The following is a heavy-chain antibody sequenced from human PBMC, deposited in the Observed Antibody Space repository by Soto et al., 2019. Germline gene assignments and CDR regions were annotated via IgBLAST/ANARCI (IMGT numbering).Heavy chain of an antibody. J-gene: IGHJ4*02. CDR1: GFTFSSQT. CDR2: ISSHSTYI. D-gene: IGHD5-12*01. V-gene: IGHV3-21*01. Sequence: EVQLVESGGGLVKPGGSLRLSCAASGFTFSSQTMNWVRQAPGKGLEWVSSISSHSTYIYYADPVKGRFTIARDNAKNTLYLQMNSLRAEDTAVYDCAVGILVDMVATHFVFWGQGTLVTVSS. CDR3: AVGILVDMVATHFVF.